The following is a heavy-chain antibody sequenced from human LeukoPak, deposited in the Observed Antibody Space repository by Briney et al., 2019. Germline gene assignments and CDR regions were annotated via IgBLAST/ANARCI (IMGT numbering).Heavy chain of an antibody. V-gene: IGHV5-51*01. CDR2: IHPRDSDI. Sequence: GESLKISCKGSGYSFTTYWIAWVRQVPGKGLEWMGIIHPRDSDIRYNPPFQGQVTISADKSISTAYLQWNSLKASDTAMYYCARLSLGGYYGMDVWGQGTTVTVSS. J-gene: IGHJ6*02. D-gene: IGHD4-23*01. CDR1: GYSFTTYW. CDR3: ARLSLGGYYGMDV.